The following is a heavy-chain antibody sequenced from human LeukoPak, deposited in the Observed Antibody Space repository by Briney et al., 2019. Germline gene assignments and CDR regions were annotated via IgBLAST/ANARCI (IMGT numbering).Heavy chain of an antibody. CDR3: ARGGTVVEFDY. CDR1: GYTFTSYG. D-gene: IGHD4-23*01. CDR2: INPNSGGT. J-gene: IGHJ4*02. V-gene: IGHV1-2*02. Sequence: ASVKVSCKASGYTFTSYGISWVRQAPGQGLEWMGWINPNSGGTNYAQKFQGRVTMTRDTSISTAYMELSRLRSDDTAVYYCARGGTVVEFDYWGQGTLVTVSS.